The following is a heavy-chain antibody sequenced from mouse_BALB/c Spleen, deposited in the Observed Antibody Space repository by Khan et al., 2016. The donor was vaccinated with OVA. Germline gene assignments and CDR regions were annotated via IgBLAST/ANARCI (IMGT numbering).Heavy chain of an antibody. Sequence: EVQGVESGGGLVQPGGSRKLSCVASGFTFSSYGMHWVRQAPERGLEWVAYISGDSNTIYYADTVKGRFTISRDNPRNTLFLQMTSLMSEDTAMYYCATSYFYGYYFDYWGPGTTLTVSS. CDR2: ISGDSNTI. V-gene: IGHV5-17*02. CDR3: ATSYFYGYYFDY. CDR1: GFTFSSYG. D-gene: IGHD1-1*01. J-gene: IGHJ2*01.